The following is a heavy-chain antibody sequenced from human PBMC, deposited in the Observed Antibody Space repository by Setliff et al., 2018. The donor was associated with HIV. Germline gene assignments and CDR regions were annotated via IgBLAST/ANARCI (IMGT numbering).Heavy chain of an antibody. CDR1: GYSISSGYY. Sequence: SETLSLTCSVSGYSISSGYYWGWIRQPPGKRLECLGSIYQSGSTYYNPSLKSRLTISVDTSKSQFSLKLTSVSAADTAMYYCARGRRRSSTPYYFDYWGQGTLVTVSS. CDR2: IYQSGST. V-gene: IGHV4-38-2*02. J-gene: IGHJ4*02. CDR3: ARGRRRSSTPYYFDY.